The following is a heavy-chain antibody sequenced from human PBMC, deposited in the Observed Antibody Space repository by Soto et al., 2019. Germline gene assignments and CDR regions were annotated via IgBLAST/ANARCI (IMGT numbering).Heavy chain of an antibody. J-gene: IGHJ6*02. V-gene: IGHV1-8*01. CDR2: MNPKSGNT. D-gene: IGHD6-13*01. CDR3: ARRPAPGTIVYYYYGLDI. CDR1: GYTFTNYE. Sequence: QVQLVQSGAEVKKPGASVKVTCKASGYTFTNYEITWVRQATGQGLEWMGWMNPKSGNTGYAQKFQGRLTMTRDTSISTAYMELRSLRSDDTAVYYCARRPAPGTIVYYYYGLDIWGPGATVTVSS.